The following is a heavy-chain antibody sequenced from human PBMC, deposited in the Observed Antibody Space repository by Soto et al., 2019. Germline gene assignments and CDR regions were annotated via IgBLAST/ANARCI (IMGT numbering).Heavy chain of an antibody. CDR3: ARGGVAAGNINFDH. V-gene: IGHV1-3*01. D-gene: IGHD6-19*01. Sequence: ASVKVSCKASGYMFTKSAMHWVRQAPGQRLEWMGWISGDSGNTKYSPKLQDRVTITRDTSASTAYMELSSLRSEDTALYYCARGGVAAGNINFDHWGQGTLVTVSS. CDR1: GYMFTKSA. J-gene: IGHJ4*01. CDR2: ISGDSGNT.